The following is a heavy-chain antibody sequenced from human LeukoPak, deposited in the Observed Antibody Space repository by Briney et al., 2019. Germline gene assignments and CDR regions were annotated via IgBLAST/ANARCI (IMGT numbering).Heavy chain of an antibody. V-gene: IGHV3-23*01. CDR3: AKDSSGGSGWSHYYYYGMDV. J-gene: IGHJ6*02. D-gene: IGHD6-19*01. Sequence: SGGSLRLSCAASGFTFSSYAMSWVRQAPGKGLEWVSAISGSGGSTYYADSVKGRFTISRDNSKNTLYLQMNSLRAEDTAVYYCAKDSSGGSGWSHYYYYGMDVWGQGTTVTVSS. CDR2: ISGSGGST. CDR1: GFTFSSYA.